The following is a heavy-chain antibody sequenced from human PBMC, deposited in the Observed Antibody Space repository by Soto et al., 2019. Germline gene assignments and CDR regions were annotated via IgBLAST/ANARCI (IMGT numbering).Heavy chain of an antibody. CDR3: AAELGFGKLSVV. J-gene: IGHJ6*02. CDR2: IIPLFGTT. V-gene: IGHV1-69*01. CDR1: GDTFKNCV. D-gene: IGHD3-10*01. Sequence: QVQVVQSGVEVRRPGSSVKVSCKASGDTFKNCVISWVRQAPGQGLEWMGGIIPLFGTTDFAQRFQGRLTITTDESTTTAYMELSRLRSEDTATYCCAAELGFGKLSVVWGQGNTVIVSS.